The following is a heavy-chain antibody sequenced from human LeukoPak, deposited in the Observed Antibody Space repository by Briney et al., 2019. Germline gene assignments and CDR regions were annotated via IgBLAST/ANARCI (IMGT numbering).Heavy chain of an antibody. Sequence: GRSLRLSCAASGFTFSSYAMHWVRQAPGKGLEWVAVISYDGSNKYYADSVEGRFTISRDNAGNSLYLQMRSLRVEDTAVYYCARELLYVYGMDVWGQGTTVTVSS. CDR3: ARELLYVYGMDV. D-gene: IGHD2/OR15-2a*01. J-gene: IGHJ6*02. CDR2: ISYDGSNK. V-gene: IGHV3-30-3*01. CDR1: GFTFSSYA.